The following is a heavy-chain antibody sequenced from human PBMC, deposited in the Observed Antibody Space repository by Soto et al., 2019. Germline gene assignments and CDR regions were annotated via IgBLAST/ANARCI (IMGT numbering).Heavy chain of an antibody. J-gene: IGHJ4*02. CDR2: IYTSGST. D-gene: IGHD6-13*01. Sequence: WETLSLTCTVSGGSISSYYWSWIRQPAGKGLEWIGRIYTSGSTNYNPSLKSRVTMSVDTSKNQFSLKLSSVTAADTAVYYCAREGPAEAGTPFVDYWGQGTLVTVSS. CDR1: GGSISSYY. V-gene: IGHV4-4*07. CDR3: AREGPAEAGTPFVDY.